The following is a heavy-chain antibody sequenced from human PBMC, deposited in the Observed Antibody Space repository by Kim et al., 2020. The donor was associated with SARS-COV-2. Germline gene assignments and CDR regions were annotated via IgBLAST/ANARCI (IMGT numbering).Heavy chain of an antibody. V-gene: IGHV5-51*01. CDR1: GYSFTSYW. CDR2: IYPGDSDT. D-gene: IGHD3-10*01. J-gene: IGHJ6*02. Sequence: GESLKISCKGSGYSFTSYWIGWVRQMPGKGLEWMGIIYPGDSDTRYSPSFQGQVTISADKSISTAYLQWSSLKASDTAMYYCARRSVLSYGSGSYSLGVYYYGMDVWGQGTTVTVSS. CDR3: ARRSVLSYGSGSYSLGVYYYGMDV.